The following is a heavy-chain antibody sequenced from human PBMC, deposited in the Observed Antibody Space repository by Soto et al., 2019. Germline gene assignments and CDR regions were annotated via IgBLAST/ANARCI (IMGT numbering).Heavy chain of an antibody. V-gene: IGHV3-33*01. CDR2: IWYDGSNK. CDR3: ASPIGNYGDYEPNSSQTDY. CDR1: GFTLSSYG. J-gene: IGHJ4*02. Sequence: PGGAPRLSCAAAGFTLSSYGNPWGRPGPGQGAGWVAVIWYDGSNKYYADSVKGRSTISRDNSKNTLYLQMNSLRAEDTAVYYCASPIGNYGDYEPNSSQTDYWGQGTLVTVSS. D-gene: IGHD4-17*01.